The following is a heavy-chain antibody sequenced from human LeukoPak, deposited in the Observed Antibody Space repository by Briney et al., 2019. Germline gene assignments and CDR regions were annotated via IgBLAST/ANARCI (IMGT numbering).Heavy chain of an antibody. D-gene: IGHD2-15*01. CDR3: ARGIEADDY. V-gene: IGHV3-66*01. J-gene: IGHJ4*02. Sequence: GSLRLSCTASGFTFGDYAMSWFRQAPGKGLEWVSVIYSGGSTYYADSVKGRFTISRDNSKNTLYLQMNSLRAEDTAVYYCARGIEADDYWGQGTLVTVSS. CDR1: GFTFGDYA. CDR2: IYSGGST.